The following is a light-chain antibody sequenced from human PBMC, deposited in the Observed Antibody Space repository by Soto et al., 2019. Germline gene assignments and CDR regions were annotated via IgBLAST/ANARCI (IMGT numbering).Light chain of an antibody. Sequence: DIVMTQSPDSLAVSLGERATINCRSSQTVLYSSDNKSRLAWYQQKPGQPPKLLIYWASTRESGVPDRFSGSGSETDFTLTITRLEPEDFAVYYCQQYGRSPLLYTFGQGTKLGVK. CDR1: QTVLYSSDNKSR. CDR3: QQYGRSPLLYT. J-gene: IGKJ2*01. CDR2: WAS. V-gene: IGKV4-1*01.